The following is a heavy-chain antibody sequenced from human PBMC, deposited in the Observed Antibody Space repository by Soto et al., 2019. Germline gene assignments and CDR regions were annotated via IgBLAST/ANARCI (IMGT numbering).Heavy chain of an antibody. CDR1: GGSLSGHY. D-gene: IGHD1-26*01. Sequence: SATLSLTCSFSGGSLSGHYWSWILQAPGKGLEWIGEINRSGGTNYDPSLKSRVTISVDASKNQFSLQLKSVTAADTEVYDGARAPLIGATFFDDWGQGSLVTV. CDR2: INRSGGT. CDR3: ARAPLIGATFFDD. J-gene: IGHJ4*02. V-gene: IGHV4-34*01.